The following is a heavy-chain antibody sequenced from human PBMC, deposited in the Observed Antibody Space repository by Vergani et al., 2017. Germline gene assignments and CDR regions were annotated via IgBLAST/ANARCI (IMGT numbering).Heavy chain of an antibody. J-gene: IGHJ2*01. D-gene: IGHD3-22*01. V-gene: IGHV1-2*02. CDR3: ATAYYYDSSGSRTRYFDL. Sequence: QVQLVQSGAEVKKPGASVKVSCKAAGYTFTGYYMHWVRQAPGQGLEWMGWINPNSGGTNYAQKFQGRVTMTRDTSISTAYMELSRLRSDDTAVYYCATAYYYDSSGSRTRYFDLWGRGTLVTVSS. CDR1: GYTFTGYY. CDR2: INPNSGGT.